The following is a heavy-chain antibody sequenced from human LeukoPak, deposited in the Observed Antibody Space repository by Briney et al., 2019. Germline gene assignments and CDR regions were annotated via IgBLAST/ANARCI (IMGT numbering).Heavy chain of an antibody. V-gene: IGHV4-4*02. Sequence: PSETLSLTCAVSGGSISNENWWSWVRQAPGKGLEWIGEISHSGTTNYNPSLRSRVTMFLDRANNQFSLSLTSVTAADSAVYYCTRENRPFCPFAYWGQGVLVTVSS. CDR1: GGSISNENW. CDR2: ISHSGTT. D-gene: IGHD2/OR15-2a*01. J-gene: IGHJ4*02. CDR3: TRENRPFCPFAY.